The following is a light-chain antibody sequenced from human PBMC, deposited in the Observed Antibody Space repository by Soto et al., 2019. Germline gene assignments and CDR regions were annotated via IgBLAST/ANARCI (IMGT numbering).Light chain of an antibody. CDR3: QQYGSSPIT. V-gene: IGKV3-20*01. Sequence: EIVLTQSPGTLSLSPGERATLSCRASQSITSSYLAWYQQKPGQAPRLLIYGSSSRATGIPDRVSRSGSGTNFTLTISRLEPEDFAVYYCQQYGSSPITFGQGKRLEIK. J-gene: IGKJ5*01. CDR1: QSITSSY. CDR2: GSS.